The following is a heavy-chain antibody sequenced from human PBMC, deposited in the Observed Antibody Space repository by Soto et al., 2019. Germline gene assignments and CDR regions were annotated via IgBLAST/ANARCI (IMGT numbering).Heavy chain of an antibody. Sequence: GPVKVSCKASGYTFTGYYMHWVRQAPGQGLEWMGWINPNSGGTNYAQKFQGWVTMTRDTSISTAYMELSRLRSDDTAVYYCARDIRYLYGSGAFYGMDVWGQGITVTVS. CDR1: GYTFTGYY. J-gene: IGHJ6*02. D-gene: IGHD3-10*01. CDR3: ARDIRYLYGSGAFYGMDV. CDR2: INPNSGGT. V-gene: IGHV1-2*04.